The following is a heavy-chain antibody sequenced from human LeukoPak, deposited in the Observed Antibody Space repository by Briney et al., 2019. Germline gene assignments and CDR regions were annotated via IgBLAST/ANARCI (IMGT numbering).Heavy chain of an antibody. CDR2: VSHSGSTI. J-gene: IGHJ6*03. V-gene: IGHV3-48*03. CDR1: GFTFSSYE. CDR3: ARGVGEYYYYYYMDV. Sequence: GGSLRLSCAASGFTFSSYEINWIRQAPGKGLEWLSYVSHSGSTIYYADSVKGRFTISRDNAKNSLYLQMNSLRAEDTAVYYCARGVGEYYYYYYMDVWGKGTTVTISS. D-gene: IGHD2-15*01.